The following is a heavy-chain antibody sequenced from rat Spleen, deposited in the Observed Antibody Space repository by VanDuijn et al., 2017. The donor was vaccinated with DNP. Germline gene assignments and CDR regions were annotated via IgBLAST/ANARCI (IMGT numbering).Heavy chain of an antibody. CDR2: ITPSGDDT. CDR1: GFTFSNYD. CDR3: TKNSGYYFDS. Sequence: EVQLVESGGGLVQPGRSLKLSCAASGFTFSNYDMAWVRQAPTKGLEWVASITPSGDDTYYGDSVKGRFTISRDNAESSLYLQMNSLKSEDTATYYCTKNSGYYFDSWGQGVMVTVSP. D-gene: IGHD4-3*01. J-gene: IGHJ2*01. V-gene: IGHV5-25*01.